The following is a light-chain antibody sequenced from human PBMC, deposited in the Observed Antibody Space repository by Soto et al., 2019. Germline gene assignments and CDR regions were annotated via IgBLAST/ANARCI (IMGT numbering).Light chain of an antibody. CDR1: QSISSF. V-gene: IGKV1-39*01. CDR2: ATS. CDR3: QHSHTTPYT. Sequence: DIQMTQSPSSLSASVGDRVTITCRASQSISSFLNWYQQIPGKAPKFLIYATSTLQSGVPPRFSGSGSGTDFTLTISSVQPEDFATYYCQHSHTTPYTFGQGTKLELK. J-gene: IGKJ2*01.